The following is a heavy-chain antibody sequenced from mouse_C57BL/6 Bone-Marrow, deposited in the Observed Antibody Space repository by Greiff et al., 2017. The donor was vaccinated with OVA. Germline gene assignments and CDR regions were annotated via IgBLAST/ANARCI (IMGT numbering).Heavy chain of an antibody. D-gene: IGHD1-1*01. CDR3: ARGVITTVVATRYYAMDY. Sequence: QVQLQQSGAELVKPGASVKLSCKASGYTFTSYWMHWVKQRPGRGLEWIGRIDPNSGGTKYNEKFKSKATLTVDKPSSTAYMQLSSLTSEDTAVYYCARGVITTVVATRYYAMDYWGQGTSVTVSS. V-gene: IGHV1-72*01. J-gene: IGHJ4*01. CDR2: IDPNSGGT. CDR1: GYTFTSYW.